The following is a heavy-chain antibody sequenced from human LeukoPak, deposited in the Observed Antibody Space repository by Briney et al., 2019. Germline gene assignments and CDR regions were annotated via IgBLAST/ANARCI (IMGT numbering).Heavy chain of an antibody. J-gene: IGHJ3*02. V-gene: IGHV4-59*08. Sequence: PSETLPLTCTVSGGSISSYYWSWIRQPPGKGLEWIGYIYYSGSTNYNPSLKSRVTISVDTSKNQFSLKLSSVTAADTAVYYCARRKRLFESSGYRVQAFDIWGQGTMVTVSS. CDR2: IYYSGST. CDR3: ARRKRLFESSGYRVQAFDI. CDR1: GGSISSYY. D-gene: IGHD3-22*01.